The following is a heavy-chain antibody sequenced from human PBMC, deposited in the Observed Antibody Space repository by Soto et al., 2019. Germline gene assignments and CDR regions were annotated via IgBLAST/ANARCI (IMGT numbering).Heavy chain of an antibody. CDR2: VSYSGST. D-gene: IGHD3-3*01. V-gene: IGHV4-61*08. J-gene: IGHJ4*02. CDR1: GVSISSGGYS. Sequence: SETLSLTCAVSGVSISSGGYSWSWIRQPPGKGLEWIGYVSYSGSTTYNPSLKSRVIVSIDTSKNQFSLKLTSVTAADTAVYYCARQGYYDLLSGYYLFDYWGQGILVTVSS. CDR3: ARQGYYDLLSGYYLFDY.